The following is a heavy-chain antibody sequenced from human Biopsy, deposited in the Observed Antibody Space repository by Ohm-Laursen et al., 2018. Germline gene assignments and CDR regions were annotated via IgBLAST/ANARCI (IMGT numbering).Heavy chain of an antibody. CDR3: ARVTGDPSY. CDR1: SGSIKSYY. V-gene: IGHV4-59*13. J-gene: IGHJ4*02. CDR2: IYYTGHT. D-gene: IGHD7-27*01. Sequence: TLSLTCPVSSGSIKSYYWNWMRQAPGKGLEGIGFIYYTGHTNYNPSLKSRATISVDKSKNQFPLKVIPVTAADTAVYYCARVTGDPSYWGQGILVTVSS.